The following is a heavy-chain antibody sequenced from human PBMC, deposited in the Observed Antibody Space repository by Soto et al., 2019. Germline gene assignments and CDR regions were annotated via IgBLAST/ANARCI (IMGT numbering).Heavy chain of an antibody. V-gene: IGHV4-59*08. J-gene: IGHJ6*03. CDR1: GGSFSSHY. Sequence: QVELQESGPGLVKPSETLSLTCKVSGGSFSSHYLSWIRQPPEGGMEWIGYVFYTGSTNYNPSLRSRVLISVDTSKNQFSLKLRSVTAADTAVYYCARQDGYYYYMDVWGKGTTVTVSS. CDR2: VFYTGST. CDR3: ARQDGYYYYMDV.